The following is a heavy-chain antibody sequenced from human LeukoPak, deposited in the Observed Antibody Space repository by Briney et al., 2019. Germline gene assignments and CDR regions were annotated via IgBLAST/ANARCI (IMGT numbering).Heavy chain of an antibody. Sequence: GGSLRLSCAASGFTFSTYAMNWVRQAPGKGLEWVSYISSSSSTIYYADSVKGRFTISRDNAKNPLYLQMNSLRDEDTAVYYCATREYYYYGMDVWGQGTTVTVSS. V-gene: IGHV3-48*02. CDR1: GFTFSTYA. CDR2: ISSSSSTI. J-gene: IGHJ6*02. CDR3: ATREYYYYGMDV.